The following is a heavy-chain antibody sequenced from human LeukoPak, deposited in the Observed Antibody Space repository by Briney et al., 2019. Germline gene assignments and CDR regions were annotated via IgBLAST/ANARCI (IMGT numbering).Heavy chain of an antibody. D-gene: IGHD5-18*01. CDR1: GFTLSTYW. J-gene: IGHJ4*02. V-gene: IGHV3-74*01. Sequence: GGSLRLSCAASGFTLSTYWTHWVRQAPGKGLVWVSRINSDGSSTGYADSVKGRFTISRDNAKNTLYLQMNSLRAEDTAVYYCARGGGYSYASFDYWGQGTLVTVSS. CDR3: ARGGGYSYASFDY. CDR2: INSDGSST.